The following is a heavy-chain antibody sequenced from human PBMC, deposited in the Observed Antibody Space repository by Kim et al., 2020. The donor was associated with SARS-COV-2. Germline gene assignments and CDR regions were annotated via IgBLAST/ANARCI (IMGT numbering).Heavy chain of an antibody. CDR3: ARDRYCSGGSCYSSIYYYGMDV. Sequence: SETLSLTCAVSGGSISSSNWWSWVRQPPGKGLEWIGEIYHSGSTNYSPSLKSRVTISVDKSKNQFSLKLSSVTAADTAVYYCARDRYCSGGSCYSSIYYYGMDVWGQGTTVTVSS. J-gene: IGHJ6*02. V-gene: IGHV4-4*02. CDR1: GGSISSSNW. D-gene: IGHD2-15*01. CDR2: IYHSGST.